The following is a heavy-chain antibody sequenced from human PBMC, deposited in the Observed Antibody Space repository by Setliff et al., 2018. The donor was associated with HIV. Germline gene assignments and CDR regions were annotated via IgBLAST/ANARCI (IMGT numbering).Heavy chain of an antibody. V-gene: IGHV4-31*01. Sequence: PSETLSLTCSVSGGSTTSGGYYWSWIRQHPGKGLEYIGYIYYSGSTYYNPSLKSLVTISLDTSKNQFSLKLSSVTAADTAVYYCASGREAVAGALHFDYWGQGTLVTVSS. CDR2: IYYSGST. D-gene: IGHD6-19*01. J-gene: IGHJ4*02. CDR1: GGSTTSGGYY. CDR3: ASGREAVAGALHFDY.